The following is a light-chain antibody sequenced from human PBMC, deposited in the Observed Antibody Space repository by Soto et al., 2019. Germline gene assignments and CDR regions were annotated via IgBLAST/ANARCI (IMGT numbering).Light chain of an antibody. Sequence: EIVLTQSPDTLSLSPGERATLSCRARQSVSNNWLAWYQQKPGQAPRLLIYAASSRPGGIPDKFSGSGSGTDFTLTINRLEPEDFAVYYCQQYGTSPYTFAQGTKLEI. J-gene: IGKJ2*01. V-gene: IGKV3-20*01. CDR3: QQYGTSPYT. CDR2: AAS. CDR1: QSVSNNW.